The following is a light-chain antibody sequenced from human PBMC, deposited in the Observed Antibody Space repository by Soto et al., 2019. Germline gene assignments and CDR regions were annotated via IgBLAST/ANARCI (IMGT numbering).Light chain of an antibody. J-gene: IGLJ1*01. V-gene: IGLV1-40*01. Sequence: QSVLTQPPSVSGAPGQGVTIACTGSSSNIGAGFDVHWYQQLPGTAPKLLIYGNNNRPSGVTDRFSGSKFGTSASLAITGLQADDEADYYCTSYAGSNNLFFVAGTKVTV. CDR2: GNN. CDR3: TSYAGSNNLF. CDR1: SSNIGAGFD.